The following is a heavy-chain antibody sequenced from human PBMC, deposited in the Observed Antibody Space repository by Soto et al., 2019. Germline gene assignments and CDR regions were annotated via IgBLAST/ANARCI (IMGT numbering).Heavy chain of an antibody. CDR2: INHSGST. V-gene: IGHV4-4*02. Sequence: PSETLSLTCTVSGDSISNDNWWSWVRQPPGKGLEWIGEINHSGSTNYNPSLKSRVTISVDTSKNQFSLKLTSVTAADTAVYYCARDKITGLFDYWGQGTLVTVSS. CDR3: ARDKITGLFDY. CDR1: GDSISNDNW. D-gene: IGHD2-8*02. J-gene: IGHJ4*02.